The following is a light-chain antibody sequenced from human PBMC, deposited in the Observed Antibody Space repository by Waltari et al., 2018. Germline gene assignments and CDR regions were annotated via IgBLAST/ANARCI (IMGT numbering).Light chain of an antibody. CDR2: WAS. Sequence: DIVMTQTPDSLAVSLGERATINCKSNQTILYRSNNKNYLAWYQQKPGQPPKLLIHWASNRESRVPDPISGSGSGTDFTLTISSLQAEDVAVYFCQQYYRVPLTFGQGTRLEIK. V-gene: IGKV4-1*01. CDR3: QQYYRVPLT. J-gene: IGKJ5*01. CDR1: QTILYRSNNKNY.